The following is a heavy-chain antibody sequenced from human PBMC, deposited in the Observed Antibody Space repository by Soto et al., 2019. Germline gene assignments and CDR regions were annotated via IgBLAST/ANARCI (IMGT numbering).Heavy chain of an antibody. D-gene: IGHD1-1*01. CDR1: GYAFSNYG. CDR3: ARRSGTTIFDF. Sequence: QVQLVQSGAEVKKSGASVKVSCKASGYAFSNYGISWVRQAPGQGLEWMGWIRVYSGDTHYAQNFRGRVTMTADTPTTTAYMALSNLTSDDTAVYFCARRSGTTIFDFWGPGTLVTVSS. CDR2: IRVYSGDT. V-gene: IGHV1-18*04. J-gene: IGHJ4*02.